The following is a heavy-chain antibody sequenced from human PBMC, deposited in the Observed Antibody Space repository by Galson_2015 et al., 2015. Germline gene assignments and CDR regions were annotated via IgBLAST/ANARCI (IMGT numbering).Heavy chain of an antibody. CDR1: GFTFSSYW. V-gene: IGHV3-7*03. CDR2: IKQDGSEK. D-gene: IGHD3-22*01. CDR3: AREITMIVVANFDY. Sequence: SLRLSCAASGFTFSSYWMSWVRQAPGKGLEWVANIKQDGSEKYYVDSVKGRFTISRDNAKNSLYLQMNSLRAEDTAVYYCAREITMIVVANFDYWGQGTLVTVSS. J-gene: IGHJ4*02.